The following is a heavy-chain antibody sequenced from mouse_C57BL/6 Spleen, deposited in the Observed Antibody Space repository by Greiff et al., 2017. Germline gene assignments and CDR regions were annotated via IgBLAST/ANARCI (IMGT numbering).Heavy chain of an antibody. CDR3: ARDYYGSSRGYAMDY. V-gene: IGHV1-81*01. CDR1: GYTFTSYG. CDR2: IYPRSGNT. J-gene: IGHJ4*01. D-gene: IGHD1-1*01. Sequence: QVQLKQSGAELARPGASVKLSCKASGYTFTSYGISWVKQRTGQGLEWIGEIYPRSGNTYYNEKFKGKATLTADKSSSTAYMELRSLTSEDSAVYFCARDYYGSSRGYAMDYWGQGTSVTVSS.